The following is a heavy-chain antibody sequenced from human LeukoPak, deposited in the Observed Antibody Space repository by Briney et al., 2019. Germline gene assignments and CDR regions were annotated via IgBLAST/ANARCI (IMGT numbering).Heavy chain of an antibody. CDR3: AKDLLSSFDY. D-gene: IGHD6-6*01. CDR2: ISGSGGST. V-gene: IGHV3-23*01. CDR1: GFTHSSYA. J-gene: IGHJ4*02. Sequence: LSLLCAVSGFTHSSYAMSWVRHAPAKGLEWVSAISGSGGSTYYADSVKGRFTISRDNSKNTLYLQMNSLRAEDTAVYYCAKDLLSSFDYWGQGTLVTVSS.